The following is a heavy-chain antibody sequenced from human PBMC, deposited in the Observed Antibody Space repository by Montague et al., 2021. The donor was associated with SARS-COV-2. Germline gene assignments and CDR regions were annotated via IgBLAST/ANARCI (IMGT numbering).Heavy chain of an antibody. D-gene: IGHD4-11*01. V-gene: IGHV4-4*02. Sequence: SETLSLTCAVSGVSITSTNWWCLVRQPPGKGLEWIGGISYGGIATYNPSLKSRATISMDRSRNLFSLKLSSVTAADTAIYYCAGKVLTVPANYWGQGALVTVS. CDR2: ISYGGIA. CDR3: AGKVLTVPANY. CDR1: GVSITSTNW. J-gene: IGHJ4*02.